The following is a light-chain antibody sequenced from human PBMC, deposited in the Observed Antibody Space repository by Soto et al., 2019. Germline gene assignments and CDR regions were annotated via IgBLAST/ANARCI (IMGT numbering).Light chain of an antibody. CDR1: RSDVGRYNY. CDR3: SPFVGSTIFV. J-gene: IGLJ1*01. Sequence: QSVRTQPPSAPGSAGESVTISCTGTRSDVGRYNYVSWYQLHPGKVPKLLIYEVTKRPSGIPDRFSGSKSGNTASLTVSGLQAEDEADYYCSPFVGSTIFVFGSGTKVTAL. V-gene: IGLV2-8*01. CDR2: EVT.